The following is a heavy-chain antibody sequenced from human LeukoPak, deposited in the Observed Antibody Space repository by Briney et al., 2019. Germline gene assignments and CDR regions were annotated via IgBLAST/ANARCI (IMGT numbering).Heavy chain of an antibody. CDR3: ATGFGGITMVRGVIHY. CDR2: IIPIFGTA. CDR1: GGTFSSYA. Sequence: SVKVSCKASGGTFSSYAISWVRQAPGQGLEWMGGIIPIFGTANYAQKFQGRVTITADESTSTAYMELSSLRSEDTAVYYCATGFGGITMVRGVIHYWGQGTLVTVSS. D-gene: IGHD3-10*01. V-gene: IGHV1-69*13. J-gene: IGHJ4*02.